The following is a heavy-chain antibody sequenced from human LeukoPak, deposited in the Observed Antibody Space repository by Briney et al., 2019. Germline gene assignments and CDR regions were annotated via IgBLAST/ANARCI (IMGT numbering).Heavy chain of an antibody. CDR3: ARGPLLGY. Sequence: SEALSLTCAVYGGSFSGYYRSWIRQPPGKGLEWIGEINHSGSTNYNPSLKSRVTISVDTSKNQFSLKLSSVTAADTAVYYCARGPLLGYWGQGTLVTVSS. CDR1: GGSFSGYY. V-gene: IGHV4-34*01. J-gene: IGHJ4*02. CDR2: INHSGST.